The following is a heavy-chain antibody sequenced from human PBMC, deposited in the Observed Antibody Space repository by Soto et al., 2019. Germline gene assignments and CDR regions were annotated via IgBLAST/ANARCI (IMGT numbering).Heavy chain of an antibody. CDR1: GGTFSSYA. J-gene: IGHJ6*02. Sequence: GASVKVSCKASGGTFSSYAISWVRQAPGQGLEWMGWMNPNSGNTGYAQKFQGRVTITADESTSTAYMELSSLRSEDTVVYYCARQFEVISYYYYGMDVWGQETTVTVS. CDR3: ARQFEVISYYYYGMDV. CDR2: MNPNSGNT. V-gene: IGHV1-69*13. D-gene: IGHD3-16*02.